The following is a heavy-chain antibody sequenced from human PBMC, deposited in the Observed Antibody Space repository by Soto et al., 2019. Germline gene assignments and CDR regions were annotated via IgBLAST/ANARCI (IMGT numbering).Heavy chain of an antibody. Sequence: LSLTCTVSGGSISSYYWSWIRQPPGKGLEWIGYIYYSGSTNYNPSLKSRVTISVDTSKNQFSLKLSSVTAADTAVYYCARVVRDIVVVPAATYGGYYYYGMDVWGQGTTVTVSS. V-gene: IGHV4-59*01. CDR3: ARVVRDIVVVPAATYGGYYYYGMDV. CDR2: IYYSGST. CDR1: GGSISSYY. D-gene: IGHD2-2*01. J-gene: IGHJ6*02.